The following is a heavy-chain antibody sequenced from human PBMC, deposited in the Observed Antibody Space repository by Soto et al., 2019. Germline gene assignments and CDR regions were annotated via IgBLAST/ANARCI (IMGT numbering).Heavy chain of an antibody. V-gene: IGHV1-8*01. CDR2: MSPNSENK. J-gene: IGHJ4*02. Sequence: ASVKVSCKTSGYTFTNFDVNWVRQAAGQGLEWMGWMSPNSENKGYAQKFQGRLSMTRDTSITTAYMELSSLTSEDTAVYYCARDRVQLWLAPTPGFDYWGQGTLVTVSS. CDR1: GYTFTNFD. CDR3: ARDRVQLWLAPTPGFDY. D-gene: IGHD5-18*01.